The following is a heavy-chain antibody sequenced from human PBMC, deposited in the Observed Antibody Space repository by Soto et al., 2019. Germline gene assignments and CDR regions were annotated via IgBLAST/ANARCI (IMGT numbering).Heavy chain of an antibody. Sequence: QITLEESGPTRVKPTQSLALTCTFSGFSLSTSGVGVGWVRQPPGKALEWLALIYWDDDKRYSPSLQSRLTITTDTAQHRVLVIMTTMDPVDTATYYCANRPWTGTKAYFDSWGQGTLVTVSS. CDR1: GFSLSTSGVG. D-gene: IGHD1-1*01. J-gene: IGHJ4*02. CDR2: IYWDDDK. CDR3: ANRPWTGTKAYFDS. V-gene: IGHV2-5*02.